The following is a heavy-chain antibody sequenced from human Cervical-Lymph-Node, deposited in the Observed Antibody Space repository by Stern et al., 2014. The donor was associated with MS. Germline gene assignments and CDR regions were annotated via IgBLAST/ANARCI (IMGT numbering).Heavy chain of an antibody. J-gene: IGHJ5*02. CDR1: GSTVNSNY. CDR2: FYSGIST. D-gene: IGHD5-24*01. CDR3: TREMAARRLDP. Sequence: VQLVESGGTLVQPGGSVRLSCAASGSTVNSNYMTWVRQAPGQGLEWVSIFYSGISTYYAESVKGRFSFSIDNSKNTLFLHMNNLRVEDTAMYYCTREMAARRLDPWGQGTLVIVSA. V-gene: IGHV3-66*01.